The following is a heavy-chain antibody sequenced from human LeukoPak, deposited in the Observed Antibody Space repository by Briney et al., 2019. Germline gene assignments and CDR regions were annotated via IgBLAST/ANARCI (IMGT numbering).Heavy chain of an antibody. V-gene: IGHV4-34*01. D-gene: IGHD6-19*01. CDR3: ARGQGLAVATR. CDR2: INHSGST. Sequence: PSGTLSLTCAVYGGSFSGYYWSWIRQPPGKGLEWIGEINHSGSTNYNPSLKSRVTISVDTSKNQFSLKLSSVTAADTAVYYCARGQGLAVATRWGQGTLVTVSS. J-gene: IGHJ4*02. CDR1: GGSFSGYY.